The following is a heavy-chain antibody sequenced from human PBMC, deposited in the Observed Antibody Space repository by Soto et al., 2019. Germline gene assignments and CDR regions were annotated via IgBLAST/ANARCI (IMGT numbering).Heavy chain of an antibody. Sequence: QVQLVQSGAEVKKPGASVKVSCKVSGYTLTELSMHWVRQAPGKGLEWMGGFDPEDGETIYAKKFQGRVTMPEDTSTDPAYMELSSLRSEDTAVYYCATSLNDYVWGSYLDWGQGTLVTVSS. CDR1: GYTLTELS. CDR3: ATSLNDYVWGSYLD. V-gene: IGHV1-24*01. D-gene: IGHD3-16*02. CDR2: FDPEDGET. J-gene: IGHJ4*02.